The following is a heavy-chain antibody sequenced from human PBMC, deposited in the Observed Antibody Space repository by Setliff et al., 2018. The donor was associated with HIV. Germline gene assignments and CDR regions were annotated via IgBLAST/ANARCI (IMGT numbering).Heavy chain of an antibody. Sequence: LRLSCGASGFTFSTYSMNWVRQAPGKGLEWVSSISSSSRSKYYADSVKGRFTISRDNAKNTLYLQMNSLTAEDTAVYYCERDVSWRVRTYIDYWGQGALVTISS. J-gene: IGHJ4*02. CDR3: ERDVSWRVRTYIDY. CDR1: GFTFSTYS. D-gene: IGHD3-3*01. CDR2: ISSSSRSK. V-gene: IGHV3-21*01.